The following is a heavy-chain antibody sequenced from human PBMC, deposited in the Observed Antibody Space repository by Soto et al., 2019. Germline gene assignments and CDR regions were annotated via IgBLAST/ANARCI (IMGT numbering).Heavy chain of an antibody. D-gene: IGHD3-9*01. V-gene: IGHV3-74*01. CDR3: ARGASGYYYVDS. CDR2: INSGGSTT. J-gene: IGHJ4*02. Sequence: GGSLRLSCAASGFTFNNYWMHWVRQAPGKGLMWVSRINSGGSTTNYADSVKGRVTISRDNAKNTVYLQMDSLTAEDTAVYYCARGASGYYYVDSWGQGTLVTVFS. CDR1: GFTFNNYW.